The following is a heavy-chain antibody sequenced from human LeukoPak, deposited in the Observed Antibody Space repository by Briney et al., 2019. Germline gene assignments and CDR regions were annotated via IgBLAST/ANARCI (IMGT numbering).Heavy chain of an antibody. V-gene: IGHV3-21*01. D-gene: IGHD1-1*01. CDR3: ARDPSGRSSWVRFDY. CDR2: ISSSDTYI. CDR1: GFTFSSYS. J-gene: IGHJ4*02. Sequence: TGGSLRLSCAASGFTFSSYSMNWVRQAPGKGLEWVSSISSSDTYIYHADSVKGRFTTSRDNAKNSLYLQMNSLRVEDTAVYYCARDPSGRSSWVRFDYWGQGTLVTVSS.